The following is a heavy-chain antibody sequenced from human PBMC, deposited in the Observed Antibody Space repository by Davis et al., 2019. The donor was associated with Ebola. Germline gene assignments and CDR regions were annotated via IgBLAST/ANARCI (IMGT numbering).Heavy chain of an antibody. Sequence: GGSLRLSCAASGFSVSTTYMAWVRQAPGKGLEWVSTIYSPQLTYYADSVKGRFTIPRDYSGNTLSLQMNTLTAEDTAMYYCATLATRDFDHWGQGTQVTVSS. V-gene: IGHV3-53*01. D-gene: IGHD5-12*01. CDR2: IYSPQLT. J-gene: IGHJ4*02. CDR1: GFSVSTTY. CDR3: ATLATRDFDH.